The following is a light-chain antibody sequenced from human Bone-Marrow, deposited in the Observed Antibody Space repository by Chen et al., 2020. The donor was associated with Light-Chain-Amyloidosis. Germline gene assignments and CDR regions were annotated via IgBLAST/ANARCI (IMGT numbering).Light chain of an antibody. J-gene: IGKJ1*01. Sequence: DIVMTQTPLSLSVNPGQPASISCKSSQSLLHSDGSMWLHWYLQKPGQPPHLMIYEASKRFWGVPERFSGSGSGTDFTRNIRRVEAEDVGMHCYMRNTQLPWKFGQGTKVEIQ. CDR3: MRNTQLPWK. V-gene: IGKV2D-29*01. CDR2: EAS. CDR1: QSLLHSDGSMW.